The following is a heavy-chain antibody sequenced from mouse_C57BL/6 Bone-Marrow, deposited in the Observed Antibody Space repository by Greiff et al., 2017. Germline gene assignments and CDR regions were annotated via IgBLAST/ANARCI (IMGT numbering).Heavy chain of an antibody. CDR1: GYTFTSYG. J-gene: IGHJ3*01. CDR2: IYPRSGNT. CDR3: APYDYSFAY. Sequence: QVQLKQSGAELARPGASVKLSCKASGYTFTSYGISWVKQRTGQGLEWIGEIYPRSGNTYYNEKFKGKATLTADKSSSTAYMELRSLTSEDSAVYFCAPYDYSFAYWGQGTLVTVSA. V-gene: IGHV1-81*01. D-gene: IGHD2-4*01.